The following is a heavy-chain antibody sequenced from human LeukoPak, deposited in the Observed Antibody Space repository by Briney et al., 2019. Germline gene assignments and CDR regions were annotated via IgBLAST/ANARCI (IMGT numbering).Heavy chain of an antibody. V-gene: IGHV4-61*08. J-gene: IGHJ3*02. CDR3: AREEASSGYYYRVAFDI. CDR1: GGSVSSGGYY. CDR2: MYYSGST. D-gene: IGHD3-22*01. Sequence: SETLSLTCTVSGGSVSSGGYYWSWIRQPPGKGLEWIGYMYYSGSTNYNPSLKSRVTISLDTSKNQSSLKLSSVTAADTAVYYCAREEASSGYYYRVAFDIWGQGTMVTVSS.